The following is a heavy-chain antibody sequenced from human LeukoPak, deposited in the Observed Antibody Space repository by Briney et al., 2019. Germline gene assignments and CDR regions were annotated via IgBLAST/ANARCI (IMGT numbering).Heavy chain of an antibody. Sequence: SVKVSCKASGGTFSSYAISWVRQAPGQGLEWMGGIIPIFGTANYAQKFQGRVTITADESTSTAYMELSSLRSEDTAVYYCARGRMAGTYVFDSWGQGTLVTVSS. V-gene: IGHV1-69*13. CDR3: ARGRMAGTYVFDS. CDR1: GGTFSSYA. D-gene: IGHD6-19*01. CDR2: IIPIFGTA. J-gene: IGHJ4*02.